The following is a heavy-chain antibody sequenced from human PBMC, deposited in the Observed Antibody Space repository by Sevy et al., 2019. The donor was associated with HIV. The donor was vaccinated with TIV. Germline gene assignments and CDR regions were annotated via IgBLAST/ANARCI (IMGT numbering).Heavy chain of an antibody. Sequence: GGSLRLSCAASGFTFSSYEMNWVRQAPGKGLEWVSYISSSGSTIYYAASLKGRFTISGDNAKNSLYLQMNGLRAEDTAVYYCARAKGLIAAAGTWYFDLWGRGTLVTVSS. CDR2: ISSSGSTI. J-gene: IGHJ2*01. V-gene: IGHV3-48*03. D-gene: IGHD6-13*01. CDR1: GFTFSSYE. CDR3: ARAKGLIAAAGTWYFDL.